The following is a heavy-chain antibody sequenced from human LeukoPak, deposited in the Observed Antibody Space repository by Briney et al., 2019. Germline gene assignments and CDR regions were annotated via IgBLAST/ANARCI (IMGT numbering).Heavy chain of an antibody. D-gene: IGHD2-15*01. Sequence: ASVKVSCKASGYTFTGYYMHWVRQAPGQGPEGMGWINPNSGGTDYSQKFQGRVTMTRDTSINTAYMEVISLRPDDTAVYYCARGRYCSDGNCYHNWFDPWGQGTLVIVSS. CDR2: INPNSGGT. CDR1: GYTFTGYY. V-gene: IGHV1-2*02. J-gene: IGHJ5*02. CDR3: ARGRYCSDGNCYHNWFDP.